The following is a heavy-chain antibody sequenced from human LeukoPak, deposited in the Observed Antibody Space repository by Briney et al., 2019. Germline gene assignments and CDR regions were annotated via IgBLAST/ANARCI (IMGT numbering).Heavy chain of an antibody. CDR1: GYTFTNYG. CDR2: ISGYNGNT. CDR3: ARDLEDTAMPDSSVY. V-gene: IGHV1-18*01. J-gene: IGHJ4*02. D-gene: IGHD5-18*01. Sequence: GASAKVSCKSSGYTFTNYGISWVRQAPGQGLEWMGCISGYNGNTKYAQRLQGRLTMTRDTSTSTAYMDLRSRTSDDTAVYYCARDLEDTAMPDSSVYWGQGTLVTVSS.